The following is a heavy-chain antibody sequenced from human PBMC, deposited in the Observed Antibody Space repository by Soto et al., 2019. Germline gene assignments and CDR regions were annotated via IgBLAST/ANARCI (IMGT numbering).Heavy chain of an antibody. Sequence: QVQLVQSGAEVKKPGASVKVSCKASGYTFVSYGFNLVRQAPGQGLEWMGWISAYNGNAIYAQKFQDRVTMTTDTSTITAFMEVRSLSSDDTAVDYCERVVMSTVTTPDHWGQGTLVTVSS. V-gene: IGHV1-18*01. D-gene: IGHD4-17*01. J-gene: IGHJ4*01. CDR2: ISAYNGNA. CDR3: ERVVMSTVTTPDH. CDR1: GYTFVSYG.